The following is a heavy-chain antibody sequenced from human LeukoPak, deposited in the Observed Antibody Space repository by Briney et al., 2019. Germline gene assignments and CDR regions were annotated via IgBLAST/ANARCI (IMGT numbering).Heavy chain of an antibody. V-gene: IGHV1-18*01. Sequence: ASVKVSCKASGYTFTSYGISWVRQAPGQGLEWMGWISAYNGNTNYAQKLQGRVTMTTDTSTSTAYMELRSLRSDDTAVYYCARAFHQSIASRKNYYYYYMDVWGKGTTVTVSS. J-gene: IGHJ6*03. CDR3: ARAFHQSIASRKNYYYYYMDV. CDR1: GYTFTSYG. D-gene: IGHD2-15*01. CDR2: ISAYNGNT.